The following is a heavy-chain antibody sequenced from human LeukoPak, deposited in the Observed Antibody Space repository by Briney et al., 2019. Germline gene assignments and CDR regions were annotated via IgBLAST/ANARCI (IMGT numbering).Heavy chain of an antibody. V-gene: IGHV3-30*02. Sequence: GGSLRLSCAASGSTFSSYGMHWVRQAPGKGLEWVAFIRYDGSNKYYADSVKGRFTISRDNSKNTLYLQMNSLRAEVTAVYYCARKSSRAAAGPQYFQHWGQGTLVTVSS. CDR3: ARKSSRAAAGPQYFQH. CDR1: GSTFSSYG. CDR2: IRYDGSNK. D-gene: IGHD6-13*01. J-gene: IGHJ1*01.